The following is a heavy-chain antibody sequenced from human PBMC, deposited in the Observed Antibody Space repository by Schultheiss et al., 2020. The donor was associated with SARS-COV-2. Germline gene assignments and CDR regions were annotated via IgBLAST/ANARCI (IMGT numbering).Heavy chain of an antibody. CDR3: ARDGSPAEYGAY. D-gene: IGHD1-26*01. Sequence: GGSLRLSCAASGFIYSSYGMSWVRQAPGKGLEWVSYISSSSSTVYYADSVKGRFTISRDNAKNSLYLQMNNLRAEDTAVYYCARDGSPAEYGAYWGQGILVTVSS. V-gene: IGHV3-48*04. CDR2: ISSSSSTV. J-gene: IGHJ4*02. CDR1: GFIYSSYG.